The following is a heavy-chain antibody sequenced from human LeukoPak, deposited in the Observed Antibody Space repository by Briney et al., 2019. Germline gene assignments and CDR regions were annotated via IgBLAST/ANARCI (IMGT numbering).Heavy chain of an antibody. Sequence: PGRSLRLSCAASGFTVSSNYMSWVRQAPGKGLEWVSVISDGGSTSYADSVKGRFTISRDTSKNTLYLQMNSLRAEDTAVYYCARGSYNWNFPGDYWGQGTLVTVSS. CDR3: ARGSYNWNFPGDY. D-gene: IGHD1-7*01. CDR2: ISDGGST. V-gene: IGHV3-53*01. CDR1: GFTVSSNY. J-gene: IGHJ4*02.